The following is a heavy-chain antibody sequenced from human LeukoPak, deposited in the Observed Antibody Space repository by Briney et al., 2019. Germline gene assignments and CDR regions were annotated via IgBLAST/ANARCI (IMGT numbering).Heavy chain of an antibody. V-gene: IGHV3-23*01. CDR2: ISGSGAST. CDR1: GFTFSSYG. CDR3: ARARVKSGWWFDP. Sequence: PGGSLRLSCAASGFTFSSYGMSWVRQAPGKGLEWVSAISGSGASTYYADSVKGRFTISRDKSKNTLYLQMNSLRAEDTAVYYCARARVKSGWWFDPWGQGTLVTVSS. J-gene: IGHJ5*02. D-gene: IGHD6-19*01.